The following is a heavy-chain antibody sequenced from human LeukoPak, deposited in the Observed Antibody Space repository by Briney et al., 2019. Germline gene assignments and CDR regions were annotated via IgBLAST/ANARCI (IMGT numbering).Heavy chain of an antibody. CDR2: IIPILGIA. V-gene: IGHV1-69*04. D-gene: IGHD3-22*01. CDR3: ARDPRDSSGSLFDY. Sequence: SVKVSRKASGGTFSSYAISWVRQAPGQGLEWMGRIIPILGIANYAQKFQGRVTITADKSTSTAYMELSSLRSEDTAVYYCARDPRDSSGSLFDYWGQGTLVTVSS. J-gene: IGHJ4*02. CDR1: GGTFSSYA.